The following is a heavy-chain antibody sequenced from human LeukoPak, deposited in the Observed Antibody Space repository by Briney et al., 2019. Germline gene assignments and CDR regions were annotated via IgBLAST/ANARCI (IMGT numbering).Heavy chain of an antibody. CDR3: AKDVNVGGDYFDY. V-gene: IGHV3-30*02. J-gene: IGHJ4*02. D-gene: IGHD3-10*01. Sequence: GGSLRLSCAASGFTFRSYGMRWVRLAPGKGLEWVAFIRYDGSIKYYVDSVKGRFTVSRDNSKNTLYLQMNSLRAEDTAVYYCAKDVNVGGDYFDYWGQGTLVTVSS. CDR2: IRYDGSIK. CDR1: GFTFRSYG.